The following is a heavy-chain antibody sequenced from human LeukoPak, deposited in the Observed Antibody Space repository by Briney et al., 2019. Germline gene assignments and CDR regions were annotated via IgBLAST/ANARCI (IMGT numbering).Heavy chain of an antibody. D-gene: IGHD3-10*02. Sequence: PGGSLRLSCAASGFTFSSYEMNWVRQAPGKGLEWVSYISSSGSTIYYADSVKGRFTISRDNAKNPLYLQMNRLRAVDTAVYCCADPGITVIGGVWGKGTTVTISS. J-gene: IGHJ6*04. V-gene: IGHV3-48*03. CDR1: GFTFSSYE. CDR2: ISSSGSTI. CDR3: ADPGITVIGGV.